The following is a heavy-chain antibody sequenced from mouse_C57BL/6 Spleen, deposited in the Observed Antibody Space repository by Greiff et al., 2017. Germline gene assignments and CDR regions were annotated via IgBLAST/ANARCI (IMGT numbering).Heavy chain of an antibody. CDR2: IYWDDDK. D-gene: IGHD1-1*01. V-gene: IGHV8-12*01. J-gene: IGHJ1*03. CDR3: ARRGNYYGSSYVGWYFDV. CDR1: GFSLSTSGMG. Sequence: QVTLKESGPGILQSSQTLSLTCSFSGFSLSTSGMGVSWIRQPSGKGLEWLAHIYWDDDKRYNPSLKSRLTISKDTSRNQVFLKITSVDTADTATYYCARRGNYYGSSYVGWYFDVWGTGTTVTVSS.